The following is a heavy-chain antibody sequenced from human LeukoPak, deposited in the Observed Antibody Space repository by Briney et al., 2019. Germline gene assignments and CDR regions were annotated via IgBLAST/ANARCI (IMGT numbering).Heavy chain of an antibody. J-gene: IGHJ4*02. Sequence: GGSLRLSCAASGFAFSSYAMHWVRQAPGKGLEWVAVISYDGSNKYYADSVKGRFTISRDNSKNTLYLQMNSLRAEDTAVYYCAGVGYSSGWYGGYYFDYWGQGTLVTVSS. CDR3: AGVGYSSGWYGGYYFDY. CDR2: ISYDGSNK. D-gene: IGHD6-19*01. CDR1: GFAFSSYA. V-gene: IGHV3-30*04.